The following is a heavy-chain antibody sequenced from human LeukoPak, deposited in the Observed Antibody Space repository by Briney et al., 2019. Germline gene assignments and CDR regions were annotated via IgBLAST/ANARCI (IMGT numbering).Heavy chain of an antibody. D-gene: IGHD1-1*01. CDR3: ARLTGSTGFDY. J-gene: IGHJ4*02. CDR2: IKQDGSDK. V-gene: IGHV3-7*01. Sequence: GGSLRLSCAASGFPFSSYWMSWVRQAPGKGLEWVANIKQDGSDKYYVDSVKGRFTISRDNAKNSLYLQLNSLRADDTAVYYCARLTGSTGFDYWGQGTLVTVSS. CDR1: GFPFSSYW.